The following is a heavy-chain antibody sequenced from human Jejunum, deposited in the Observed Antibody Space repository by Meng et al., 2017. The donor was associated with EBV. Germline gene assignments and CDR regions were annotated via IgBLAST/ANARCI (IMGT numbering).Heavy chain of an antibody. CDR1: GRSGNSSNVY. V-gene: IGHV4-61*01. D-gene: IGHD5-18*01. J-gene: IGHJ4*02. CDR2: IYNSEII. Sequence: QLQGPQSGPRLVKRSETLSHTCAVSGRSGNSSNVYWSWVCQTPGKGLEGIGYIYNSEIINDSSSRKSRATMTLVTTKNQSSMKLSSVTIGDTAVYYSAVLRYGGYHRAFDYWGQGALVTVSS. CDR3: AVLRYGGYHRAFDY.